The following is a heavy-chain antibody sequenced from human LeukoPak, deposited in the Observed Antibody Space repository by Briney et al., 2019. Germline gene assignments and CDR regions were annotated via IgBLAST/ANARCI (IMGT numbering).Heavy chain of an antibody. Sequence: SVKVSCKASGGTFSSYAISWVRQAPGQGLEWMGRIIPILGIANYAQKFQGRVTITADKSTSTAYMELSSLRSEDTAVYYCARSDAARPHDYWGQGTLVTVSS. D-gene: IGHD6-6*01. CDR2: IIPILGIA. V-gene: IGHV1-69*04. J-gene: IGHJ4*02. CDR3: ARSDAARPHDY. CDR1: GGTFSSYA.